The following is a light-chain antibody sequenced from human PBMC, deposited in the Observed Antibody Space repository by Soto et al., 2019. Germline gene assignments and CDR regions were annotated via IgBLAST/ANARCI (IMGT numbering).Light chain of an antibody. CDR1: SSDVGGYNY. J-gene: IGLJ1*01. CDR2: EVN. V-gene: IGLV2-8*01. CDR3: SSYAGSSNV. Sequence: QSALTQPPSASGSPGQSVAISCTGTSSDVGGYNYVSWYQQHPGKAPKLMIYEVNKRPSGVPDRFSGSKSGDTASLTVSGLQAEDEADYYCSSYAGSSNVFGTGNKVTDL.